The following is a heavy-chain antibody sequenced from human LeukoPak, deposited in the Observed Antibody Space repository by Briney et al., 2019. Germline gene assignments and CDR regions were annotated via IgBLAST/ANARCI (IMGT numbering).Heavy chain of an antibody. CDR2: ISSSGSTI. CDR1: GFTVSSNY. D-gene: IGHD3-9*01. V-gene: IGHV3-11*01. Sequence: GGSLRLSCAASGFTVSSNYMSWVRQAPGKGLEWVSYISSSGSTIYYADSVKGRFTISRDNAKNSLYLQMNSLRAEDTAVYYCARVLRNYDILTGYFNGHQFDYWGLGTLVTVSS. CDR3: ARVLRNYDILTGYFNGHQFDY. J-gene: IGHJ4*02.